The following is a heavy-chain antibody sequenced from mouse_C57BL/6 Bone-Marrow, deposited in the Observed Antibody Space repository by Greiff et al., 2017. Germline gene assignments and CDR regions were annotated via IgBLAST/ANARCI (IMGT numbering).Heavy chain of an antibody. CDR3: ARRPVYYGSSMDFDY. Sequence: EVQLQQSGPELVKPGASVKIPCKASGYTFTDYNMDWVKQSHGKSLEWIGDINPNNGGTIYNQKFKGKATLTVDTSSSTAYMELRSLTSEDTAVYYCARRPVYYGSSMDFDYWGQGTTLTVSS. D-gene: IGHD1-1*01. J-gene: IGHJ2*01. CDR2: INPNNGGT. V-gene: IGHV1-18*01. CDR1: GYTFTDYN.